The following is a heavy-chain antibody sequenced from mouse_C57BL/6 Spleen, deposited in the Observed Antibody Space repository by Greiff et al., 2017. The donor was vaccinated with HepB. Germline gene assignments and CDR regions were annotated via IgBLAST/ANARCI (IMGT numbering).Heavy chain of an antibody. Sequence: VKLVESGPGLVQPSQSLSITCTVSGFSLTSYGVHWVRQSPGKGLEWLGVIWSGGSTDYNAAFISRLSISKDNSKSQVFFKMNSLQADDTAIYYCARNSKGPRHWYFDVWGTGTTVTVSS. D-gene: IGHD2-5*01. V-gene: IGHV2-2*01. J-gene: IGHJ1*03. CDR2: IWSGGST. CDR3: ARNSKGPRHWYFDV. CDR1: GFSLTSYG.